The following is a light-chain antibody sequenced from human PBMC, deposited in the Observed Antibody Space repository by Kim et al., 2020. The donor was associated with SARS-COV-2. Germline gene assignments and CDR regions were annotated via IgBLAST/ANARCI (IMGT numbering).Light chain of an antibody. CDR1: TANIGSNT. CDR3: AAWDDSLNGVV. J-gene: IGLJ2*01. V-gene: IGLV1-44*01. CDR2: GNN. Sequence: GEGVTISCSGSTANIGSNTVNCDQQLPGTAPKLLIYGNNQRPSGVPDRFSGSRSGTSASLAISGLQSEDEADYYCAAWDDSLNGVVFGGGTQLTVL.